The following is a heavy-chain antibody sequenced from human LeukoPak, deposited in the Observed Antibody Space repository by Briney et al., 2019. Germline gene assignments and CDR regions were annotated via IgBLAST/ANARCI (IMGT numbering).Heavy chain of an antibody. D-gene: IGHD6-13*01. J-gene: IGHJ4*02. Sequence: GGSLRLLWSASGFIFSDYYMSWMRQAPGEGLEWGLYISSSGSTIYYADSVKGRFTISRDNAKNSLYLQMNSLRAEDTAVYYCAGSLSSSWSRYYFDYWGQGTLVTVSS. CDR3: AGSLSSSWSRYYFDY. CDR2: ISSSGSTI. CDR1: GFIFSDYY. V-gene: IGHV3-11*01.